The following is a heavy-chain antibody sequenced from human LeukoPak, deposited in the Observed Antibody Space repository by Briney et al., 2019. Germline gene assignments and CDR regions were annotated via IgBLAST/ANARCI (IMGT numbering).Heavy chain of an antibody. Sequence: SETLSLTCNVSGASISNYYWSWIRQPPGKGLGWIGYIYYSGSTNYNPSLQSRVTISVDTSKNHLSVKLRSVTAADTAVYYCARGGSGWPYYFDYWGQGTLVTVSS. CDR3: ARGGSGWPYYFDY. CDR1: GASISNYY. D-gene: IGHD6-19*01. J-gene: IGHJ4*02. V-gene: IGHV4-59*01. CDR2: IYYSGST.